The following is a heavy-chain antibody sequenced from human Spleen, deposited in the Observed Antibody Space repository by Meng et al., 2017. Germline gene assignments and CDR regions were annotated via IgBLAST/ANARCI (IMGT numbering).Heavy chain of an antibody. D-gene: IGHD2-2*01. CDR3: ARKAGNCISTTCYSLDY. J-gene: IGHJ4*02. CDR1: GYTFTSYA. Sequence: ASVKVSCKSSGYTFTSYAMNWVRQAPGQGLEWMGWISAYNGNTNYAQKLQGRVTMTTDTSTSTVYMELTRLTSEDTAVYFCARKAGNCISTTCYSLDYWGQGTLVTVSS. CDR2: ISAYNGNT. V-gene: IGHV1-18*01.